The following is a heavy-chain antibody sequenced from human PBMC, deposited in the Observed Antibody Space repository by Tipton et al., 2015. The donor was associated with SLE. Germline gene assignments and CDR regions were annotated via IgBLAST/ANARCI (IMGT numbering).Heavy chain of an antibody. J-gene: IGHJ6*02. CDR1: GGSISSSSYY. D-gene: IGHD3-16*01. CDR2: IYSSGST. V-gene: IGHV4-39*01. CDR3: VRGGYYYGIDV. Sequence: LRLSCTVSGGSISSSSYYWGWIRQPPGKGLEWIGSIYSSGSTYYNPSLKSRVTISVDTSKNQFSLKLSSVTAADTAVYYCVRGGYYYGIDVWGQGTTVTVSS.